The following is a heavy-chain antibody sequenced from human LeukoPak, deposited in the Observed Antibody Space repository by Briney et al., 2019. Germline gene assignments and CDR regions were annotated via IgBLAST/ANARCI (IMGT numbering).Heavy chain of an antibody. J-gene: IGHJ4*02. V-gene: IGHV3-53*01. CDR2: IYSGGST. D-gene: IGHD3-10*01. Sequence: GGSLRLSCAASGFTVSSNYMGWVRQAPGKGLEWVSVIYSGGSTYYADSVKGRFTISRDNSKNTLYLQMNSLRAEDTAVYYCAATYGSGYFDYWGQGTLVTVSS. CDR3: AATYGSGYFDY. CDR1: GFTVSSNY.